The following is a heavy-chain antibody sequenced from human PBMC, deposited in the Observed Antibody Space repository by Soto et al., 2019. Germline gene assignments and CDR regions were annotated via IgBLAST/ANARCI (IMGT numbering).Heavy chain of an antibody. CDR1: GGSISSGGYY. CDR3: ARGPDYYDSSGYSNWFDP. J-gene: IGHJ5*02. V-gene: IGHV4-31*03. D-gene: IGHD3-22*01. CDR2: IYYSGST. Sequence: SETLSLTCTVSGGSISSGGYYWSWIRQHPGKGLEWIGYIYYSGSTYYNPSLKSRVTISVDTSKNQFSLKLSSVTAADTAVYYCARGPDYYDSSGYSNWFDPWGQGTLVTVSS.